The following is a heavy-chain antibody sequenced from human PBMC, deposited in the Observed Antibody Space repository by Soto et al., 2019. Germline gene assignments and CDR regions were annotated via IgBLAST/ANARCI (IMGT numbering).Heavy chain of an antibody. J-gene: IGHJ4*02. CDR3: ARASGRRDGYKFYLDY. D-gene: IGHD5-12*01. Sequence: PSETLSLTCTVSGGSISSYYWSWIRQPPGKGLEWIGYIYYSKSTNYNPSHKSRVTISVDTSKNQFSLKLSSVTAADTAVYYCARASGRRDGYKFYLDYWGQGTLVT. CDR2: IYYSKST. V-gene: IGHV4-59*01. CDR1: GGSISSYY.